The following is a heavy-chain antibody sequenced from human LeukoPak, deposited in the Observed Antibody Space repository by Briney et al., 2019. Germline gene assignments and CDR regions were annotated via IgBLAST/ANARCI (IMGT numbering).Heavy chain of an antibody. Sequence: PSETLSLTCAVYGGSFSGYYWSWIRQLPGKGLEWFGEINHSGSTNYNPSLKSRVTISVDTSKNQFSLKLSSVTAADTAVYYCARIGQLASYYYYGMDVWDQGTTVTVSS. CDR2: INHSGST. J-gene: IGHJ6*02. D-gene: IGHD6-6*01. CDR1: GGSFSGYY. V-gene: IGHV4-34*01. CDR3: ARIGQLASYYYYGMDV.